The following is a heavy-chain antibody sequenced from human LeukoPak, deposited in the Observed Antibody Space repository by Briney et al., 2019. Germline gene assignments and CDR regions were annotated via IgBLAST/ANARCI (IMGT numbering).Heavy chain of an antibody. CDR2: ISWNSSSI. V-gene: IGHV3-9*01. CDR1: GFTFDDYA. D-gene: IGHD3-9*01. CDR3: AKDSTGTLDILTGYFDY. J-gene: IGHJ4*02. Sequence: GRSLRLSCAASGFTFDDYAMHWVRQAPGKGLEWVSGISWNSSSIGYADSVKGRFTISRDNAKNSLYLQMNSLRAEDTALYYCAKDSTGTLDILTGYFDYWGQGTLVTVSS.